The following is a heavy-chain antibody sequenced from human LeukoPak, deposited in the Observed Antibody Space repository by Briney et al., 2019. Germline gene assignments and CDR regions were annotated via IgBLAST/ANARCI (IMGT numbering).Heavy chain of an antibody. Sequence: SETLSLTCTVSGGSISSYYWSWIRKPPGKGLEWIGYIYYSGSTNYNPSLKSRVTISVDTSKNQFSLKLSSVTAADTAVYYCARVYCSGGSCYQAFDYWGQGTLVTVSS. V-gene: IGHV4-59*08. D-gene: IGHD2-15*01. J-gene: IGHJ4*02. CDR2: IYYSGST. CDR3: ARVYCSGGSCYQAFDY. CDR1: GGSISSYY.